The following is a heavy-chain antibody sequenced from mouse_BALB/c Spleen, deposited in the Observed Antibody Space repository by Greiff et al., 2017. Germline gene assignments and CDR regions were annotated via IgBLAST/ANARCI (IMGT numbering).Heavy chain of an antibody. CDR1: GFAFSSYD. D-gene: IGHD2-1*01. V-gene: IGHV5-12-1*01. CDR2: ISSGGGST. Sequence: EVQRVESGGGLVKPGGSLKLSCAASGFAFSSYDMSWVRQTPEKRLEWVAYISSGGGSTYYPDTVKGRFTISRDNAKNTLYLQMSSLKSEDTAMYYCARQGGNSEGFAYWGQGTLVTVSA. CDR3: ARQGGNSEGFAY. J-gene: IGHJ3*01.